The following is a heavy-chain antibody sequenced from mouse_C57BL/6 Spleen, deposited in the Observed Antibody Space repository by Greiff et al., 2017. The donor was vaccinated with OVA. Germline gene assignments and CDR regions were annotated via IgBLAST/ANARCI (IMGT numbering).Heavy chain of an antibody. CDR3: ARGGGGLLRSLDV. CDR1: GYTFTDYY. J-gene: IGHJ1*03. V-gene: IGHV1-19*01. Sequence: EVQLQQSGPVLVKPGASVKMSCKASGYTFTDYYMNWVKQSHGKSLEWIGVINPYNGGTSYNQKFKGKGTLTVDKSSSTAYMELNSLTSEDSAVYYYARGGGGLLRSLDVWGTGTTVTVSS. D-gene: IGHD1-1*01. CDR2: INPYNGGT.